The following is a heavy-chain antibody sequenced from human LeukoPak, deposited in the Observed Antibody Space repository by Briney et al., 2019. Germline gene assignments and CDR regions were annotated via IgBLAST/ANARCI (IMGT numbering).Heavy chain of an antibody. CDR2: IYTSGSN. CDR1: GGSISDYY. J-gene: IGHJ4*02. CDR3: ARDRHGMSVSDYFDY. Sequence: PSETLSLTCTVSGGSISDYYWSWIRQPAGKGLERIGRIYTSGSNNYNPSLKSRVTMSVDTSKNQFSLKLSSVTAADTAVYYCARDRHGMSVSDYFDYWGQGTLVTVSS. V-gene: IGHV4-4*07. D-gene: IGHD6-19*01.